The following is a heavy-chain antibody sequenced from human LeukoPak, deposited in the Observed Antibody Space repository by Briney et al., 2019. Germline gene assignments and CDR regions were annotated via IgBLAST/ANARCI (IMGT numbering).Heavy chain of an antibody. J-gene: IGHJ4*02. D-gene: IGHD6-19*01. CDR2: ISGSGGST. Sequence: GGSLRLSCAVSGFTFSSYAMSWVRQAPGKGLEWVSAISGSGGSTYYADSVKGRFTIPRDNSKNTLYLQMNSLRAEDTAVYYCAKASWGSIAVAGNYFDYWGQGTLVTVSS. CDR1: GFTFSSYA. CDR3: AKASWGSIAVAGNYFDY. V-gene: IGHV3-23*01.